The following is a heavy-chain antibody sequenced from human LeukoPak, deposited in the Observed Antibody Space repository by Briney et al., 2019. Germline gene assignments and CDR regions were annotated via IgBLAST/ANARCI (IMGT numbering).Heavy chain of an antibody. CDR2: IWHDGSNK. Sequence: GGSLRLSCAASGFTFSSYGMHWVRQAPGKGLEWVAVIWHDGSNKYYADSVKGRFTISRDNSKNTVYLQMNSLRAEDTAVYYCARDDLGESSSWPLDYWGQGTLVTVSS. D-gene: IGHD6-13*01. CDR3: ARDDLGESSSWPLDY. J-gene: IGHJ4*02. V-gene: IGHV3-33*08. CDR1: GFTFSSYG.